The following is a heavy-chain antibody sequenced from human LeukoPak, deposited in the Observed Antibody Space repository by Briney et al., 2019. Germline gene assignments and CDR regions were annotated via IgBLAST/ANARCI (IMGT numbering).Heavy chain of an antibody. CDR3: AREYPCPNY. CDR2: IWFDGTIK. Sequence: QSGGSLRLSCAASGFTFNSHGMHWVRQAPGKGLEWVALIWFDGTIKYYADSVKGRFTISRDNSENTLYLQMSSLSAEDSAVYYCAREYPCPNYWGQGTLVTVSS. J-gene: IGHJ4*02. CDR1: GFTFNSHG. D-gene: IGHD2-2*02. V-gene: IGHV3-33*01.